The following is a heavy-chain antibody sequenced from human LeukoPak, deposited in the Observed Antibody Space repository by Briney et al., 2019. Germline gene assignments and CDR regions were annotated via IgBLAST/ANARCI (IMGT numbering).Heavy chain of an antibody. J-gene: IGHJ4*02. Sequence: SETLSLTCTVSGGSISSSSYYWGGIRQPPGKGREWIGSIYYSGSTYYNPSLKSRVTISVDTSKNQFSLKLSSVTAADTAVYYCARLRYSSGWYGFDYWGQGTLVTVSS. CDR1: GGSISSSSYY. CDR2: IYYSGST. CDR3: ARLRYSSGWYGFDY. D-gene: IGHD6-19*01. V-gene: IGHV4-39*01.